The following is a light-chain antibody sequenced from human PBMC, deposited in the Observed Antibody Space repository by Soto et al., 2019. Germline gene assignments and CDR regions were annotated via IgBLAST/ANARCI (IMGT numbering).Light chain of an antibody. V-gene: IGKV3-11*01. CDR2: DAS. CDR3: QQRSTPLT. Sequence: EIVLTQSPATLSLSPGERATLSCRASQSVSSYLAWYQQKPGQAPRLLIYDASSRATGIPARFSGSGSGTDFTLTISSLEPEDFAVYYCQQRSTPLTFGGGNKVEIK. J-gene: IGKJ4*01. CDR1: QSVSSY.